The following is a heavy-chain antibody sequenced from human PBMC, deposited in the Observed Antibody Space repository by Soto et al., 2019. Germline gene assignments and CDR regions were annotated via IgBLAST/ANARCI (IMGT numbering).Heavy chain of an antibody. CDR1: GFSFSSYA. J-gene: IGHJ5*02. D-gene: IGHD2-2*03. CDR3: ARDMDRRDYFVKWFEP. CDR2: ISHDGINK. V-gene: IGHV3-30-3*01. Sequence: QVRLVESGGGVVQPGRSLRLSCTASGFSFSSYAMYWFRQPPGKGLEWVVVISHDGINKHYADSVKGRVTVSRDTYNHSLDLQLNSLRGEDTAMYSCARDMDRRDYFVKWFEPWGQGTLVTVSS.